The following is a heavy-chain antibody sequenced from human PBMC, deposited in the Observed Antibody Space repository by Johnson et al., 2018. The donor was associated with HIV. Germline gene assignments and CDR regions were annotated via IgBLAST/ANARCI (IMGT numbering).Heavy chain of an antibody. CDR2: IGTAGDT. Sequence: VQLVESGGGLVQPGGSLRLSCAASGFTFSSYDMHWVRQATGKGLEWVSAIGTAGDTYYPGSVKGRFTISRENAKNSLYLQMNSLRAEDTAVYYCARDREYGLAWGWAFDIWGQGTVVTVSS. CDR3: ARDREYGLAWGWAFDI. V-gene: IGHV3-13*01. J-gene: IGHJ3*02. CDR1: GFTFSSYD. D-gene: IGHD6-19*01.